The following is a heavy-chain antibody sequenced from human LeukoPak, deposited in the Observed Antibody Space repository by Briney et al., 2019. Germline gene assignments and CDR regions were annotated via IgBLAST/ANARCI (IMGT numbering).Heavy chain of an antibody. V-gene: IGHV4-30-2*01. CDR3: ARGHPVGAVDY. CDR1: VGSISSGGYY. Sequence: PSEILSLTCTVSVGSISSGGYYWSWIRKPPGKGLEWIGYIYHSGSTYYNPSLKSRVTISVDRSKNQFSLKLSSVTAADTAVYYCARGHPVGAVDYWGQGTLVTVSS. J-gene: IGHJ4*02. D-gene: IGHD1-26*01. CDR2: IYHSGST.